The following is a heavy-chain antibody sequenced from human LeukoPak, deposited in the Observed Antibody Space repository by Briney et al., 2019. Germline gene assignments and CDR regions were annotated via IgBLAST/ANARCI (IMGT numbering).Heavy chain of an antibody. D-gene: IGHD5-18*01. CDR1: GGSFSGYY. Sequence: PSETLSLTCAVYGGSFSGYYWNWIRQPPGKGLEWIGEINHSGGTNYNPSLKSRVTISVDTSKKQFSLKLNSVTAADTAVYYCARQAMASDAFDIWGQGTMVTVSS. CDR3: ARQAMASDAFDI. CDR2: INHSGGT. V-gene: IGHV4-34*01. J-gene: IGHJ3*02.